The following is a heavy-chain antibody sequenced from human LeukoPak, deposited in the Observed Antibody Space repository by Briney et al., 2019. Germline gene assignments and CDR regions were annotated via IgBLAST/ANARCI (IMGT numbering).Heavy chain of an antibody. V-gene: IGHV3-48*03. CDR3: ERESPHCRGVCCFFDY. D-gene: IGHD2-21*01. CDR1: GFTFSGYE. CDR2: ITSSGKTI. J-gene: IGHJ4*02. Sequence: GGSLRLSCAASGFTFSGYEMNWVRQVPGKGLEWVSYITSSGKTINYVDSVKGRFTISRDNAKNSLYLQMNSLTAEDTAVYYCERESPHCRGVCCFFDYWGQGTLVTVSS.